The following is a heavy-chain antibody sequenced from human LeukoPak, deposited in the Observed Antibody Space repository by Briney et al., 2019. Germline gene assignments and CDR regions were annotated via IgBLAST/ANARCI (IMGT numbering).Heavy chain of an antibody. CDR2: ISYDGSNK. V-gene: IGHV3-30*18. Sequence: GGSLRLSCAASGFTFSNYGIHWVRQAPGKGLEWVAVISYDGSNKYYADSVMGRFTLSRDNSKNTLYLQMSSLRAEDTAVYYCAKSLGEHTAFDYWGQGTLVTVSS. CDR1: GFTFSNYG. J-gene: IGHJ4*02. D-gene: IGHD5-18*01. CDR3: AKSLGEHTAFDY.